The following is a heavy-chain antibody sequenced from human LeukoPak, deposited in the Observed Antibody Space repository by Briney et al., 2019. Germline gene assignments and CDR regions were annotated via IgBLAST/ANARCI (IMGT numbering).Heavy chain of an antibody. J-gene: IGHJ4*02. CDR1: GFTFTTYS. CDR3: ARMGIAAVGAYYFDY. CDR2: ISRNSYT. V-gene: IGHV3-21*05. Sequence: GGSLRLSCVASGFTFTTYSMNWVRLAPGKGLEWVSYISRNSYTNYADSVKGRFTISRDNAKNSLYLQMASLRAEDTAVYYCARMGIAAVGAYYFDYWGQGTLVAVSS. D-gene: IGHD6-13*01.